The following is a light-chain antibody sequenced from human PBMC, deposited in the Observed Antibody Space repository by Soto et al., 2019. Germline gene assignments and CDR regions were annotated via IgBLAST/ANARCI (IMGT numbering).Light chain of an antibody. CDR2: DAS. V-gene: IGKV1-5*01. CDR1: QIISGW. J-gene: IGKJ1*01. CDR3: QQYNSYSVT. Sequence: DIQMTQSPSTLSASVGYRFTITCRASQIISGWLSWYQHKPWKAPKFLVYDASNLESGVPSRISCSGSRTEFTPTISILQPDDVATYYCQQYNSYSVTFGQGTKVDIK.